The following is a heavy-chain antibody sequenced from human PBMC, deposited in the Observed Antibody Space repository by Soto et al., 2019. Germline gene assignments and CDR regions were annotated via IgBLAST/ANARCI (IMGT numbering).Heavy chain of an antibody. CDR2: IDHSGST. CDR3: ARGGGAAAGT. V-gene: IGHV4-34*01. Sequence: QVQLQQWGAGLLKPSETLSLTCAVYGGSFSGYYWSWIRQPPGKGLEWIAEIDHSGSTNYNPSLKSRVTISVDTSKNQFSLKMRSVTAADTAVYYCARGGGAAAGTWGRGTLVTVSS. D-gene: IGHD6-13*01. CDR1: GGSFSGYY. J-gene: IGHJ4*02.